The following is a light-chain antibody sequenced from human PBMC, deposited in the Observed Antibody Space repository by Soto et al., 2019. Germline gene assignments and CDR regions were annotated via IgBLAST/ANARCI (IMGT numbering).Light chain of an antibody. CDR1: QDISGY. Sequence: DIQMTQSPSSVSASVGDRVTITCRTSQDISGYLRWFQQKPGKAPKLLISGAFALQSGVPSRFSGSGSGTVFTLTISSLQLGDFANYYCQQAKTYPLTLGPGTRVDI. CDR2: GAF. J-gene: IGKJ3*01. V-gene: IGKV1-12*01. CDR3: QQAKTYPLT.